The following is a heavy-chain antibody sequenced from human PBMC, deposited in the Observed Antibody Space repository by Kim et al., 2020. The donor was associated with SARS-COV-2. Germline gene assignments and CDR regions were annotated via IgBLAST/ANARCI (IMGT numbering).Heavy chain of an antibody. CDR2: IGRADDT. CDR1: GFTFRTCD. D-gene: IGHD3-9*01. Sequence: GGSLRLSCAASGFTFRTCDAHLVRQASGKGLEWVSAIGRADDTYYSDSVRGRFTISRDIVNNVMYLQMNSPRPGGTAVYYCAGEKRAETGFDAFDMWGQGALVTVTS. J-gene: IGHJ3*02. V-gene: IGHV3-13*01. CDR3: AGEKRAETGFDAFDM.